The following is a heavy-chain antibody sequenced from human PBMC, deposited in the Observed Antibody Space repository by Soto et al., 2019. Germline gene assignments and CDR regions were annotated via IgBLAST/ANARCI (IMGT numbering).Heavy chain of an antibody. D-gene: IGHD3-3*01. Sequence: AGSLILSYESSGSTFSSSPMILVRQAPGKGLEWVSAISGSGGSTYYADSVKGRFTISRDNSKNTLYLQMNSLRAEDTAVYYCAKSTTKCDYWGQGTRVTGSA. CDR2: ISGSGGST. CDR1: GSTFSSSP. CDR3: AKSTTKCDY. J-gene: IGHJ4*02. V-gene: IGHV3-23*01.